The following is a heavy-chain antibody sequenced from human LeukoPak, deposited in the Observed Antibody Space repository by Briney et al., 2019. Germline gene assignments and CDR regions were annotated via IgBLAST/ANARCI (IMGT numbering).Heavy chain of an antibody. Sequence: ASVNVSCKASGYTFTIYGISWVRQAPGQGLEWMGWISAYNGNTNYAQKLQGRVTMTTDTSTSTAYMELRSLRSDDTAVYYCARVWSSSYLLGVWGQGTLVTVSS. V-gene: IGHV1-18*01. CDR2: ISAYNGNT. J-gene: IGHJ4*02. D-gene: IGHD6-6*01. CDR1: GYTFTIYG. CDR3: ARVWSSSYLLGV.